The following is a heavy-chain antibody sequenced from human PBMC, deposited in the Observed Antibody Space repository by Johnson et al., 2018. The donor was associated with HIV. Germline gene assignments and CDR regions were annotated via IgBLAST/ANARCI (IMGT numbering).Heavy chain of an antibody. CDR1: GFTLSNYG. V-gene: IGHV3-30*18. CDR2: ISYDGSNT. Sequence: QVQLVESGGGVVQPGRSLRLSCAASGFTLSNYGIHWVRQAPGQGLEWVALISYDGSNTYYADSVRGRFTLSRDNSKNTLDLQMNSLTIEDTAVYYCAKDLPPNSSWYGAPDAFDIWGQGTMVTVSS. CDR3: AKDLPPNSSWYGAPDAFDI. J-gene: IGHJ3*02. D-gene: IGHD6-13*01.